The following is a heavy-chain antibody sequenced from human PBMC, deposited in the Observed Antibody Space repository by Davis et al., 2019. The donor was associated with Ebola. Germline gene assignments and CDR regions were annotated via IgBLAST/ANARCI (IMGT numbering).Heavy chain of an antibody. V-gene: IGHV3-23*01. CDR2: ISGSGGST. D-gene: IGHD1-26*01. CDR1: GFTFSSYA. CDR3: AKGPLGQLPD. J-gene: IGHJ4*02. Sequence: PGGSLRLSCPASGFTFSSYAMSWVRQAPGKGLEWVSNISGSGGSTYYADSVKGRFTISRDNSKNTLYLQMNSLRAEDTAIYFCAKGPLGQLPDWGQGTLVTVSS.